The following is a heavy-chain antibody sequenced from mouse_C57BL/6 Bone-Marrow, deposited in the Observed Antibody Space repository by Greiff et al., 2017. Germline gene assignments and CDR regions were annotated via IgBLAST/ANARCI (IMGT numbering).Heavy chain of an antibody. V-gene: IGHV3-6*01. D-gene: IGHD4-1*01. CDR1: GYSITSGYY. J-gene: IGHJ3*01. CDR2: ISYDGSN. Sequence: EVQRVESGPGLVKPSQSLSLTCSVTGYSITSGYYWNWIRQFPGNKLEWMGYISYDGSNNYNPSLKNRISITRDTSKNQFFLKLNSVTTEDTATYYCASLTGTVGFAYWGQGTLVTVSA. CDR3: ASLTGTVGFAY.